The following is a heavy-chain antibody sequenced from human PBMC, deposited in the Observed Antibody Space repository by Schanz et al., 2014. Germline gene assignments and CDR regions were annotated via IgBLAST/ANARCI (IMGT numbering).Heavy chain of an antibody. CDR3: TGGGYSYALSAFDT. CDR1: GGTFSTYT. CDR2: IIPIHGIA. Sequence: QVQLVQSGAEVKKPGSSVKVSCKASGGTFSTYTLSWVRQPPGQGLEWMGRIIPIHGIAYYAQKFQGRVTITADKSTCTACMDVSSLRSEDTAVYYCTGGGYSYALSAFDTWGQGTMVTVS. V-gene: IGHV1-69*02. D-gene: IGHD5-18*01. J-gene: IGHJ3*02.